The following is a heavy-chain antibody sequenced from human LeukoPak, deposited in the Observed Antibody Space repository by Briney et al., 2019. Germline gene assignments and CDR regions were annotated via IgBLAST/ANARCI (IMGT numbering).Heavy chain of an antibody. Sequence: ASVKVSCKASGYTFTSYYMHWMRQAPGQGPERMGIINPRGGSTDYAQKFQGRITMTSDTSTSTVYMELNSLRSDDTAVYFCARVGSAAATADYWGQGTLVTVSS. V-gene: IGHV1-46*01. CDR1: GYTFTSYY. CDR2: INPRGGST. CDR3: ARVGSAAATADY. D-gene: IGHD6-25*01. J-gene: IGHJ4*02.